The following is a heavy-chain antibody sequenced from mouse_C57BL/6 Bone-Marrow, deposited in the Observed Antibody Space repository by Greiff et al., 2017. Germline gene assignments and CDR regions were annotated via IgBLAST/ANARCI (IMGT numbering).Heavy chain of an antibody. Sequence: QQSCKASGYTFTSYWMHWVKQRPGRGLEWIGRIDPNSGGTKYNEKFKSKATLTVDKPSSTAYMQLSSLTSEDSAVYYCARSGGYYYGSGAMDYWGQGASVTVSS. D-gene: IGHD1-1*01. CDR3: ARSGGYYYGSGAMDY. J-gene: IGHJ4*01. CDR1: GYTFTSYW. CDR2: IDPNSGGT. V-gene: IGHV1-72*01.